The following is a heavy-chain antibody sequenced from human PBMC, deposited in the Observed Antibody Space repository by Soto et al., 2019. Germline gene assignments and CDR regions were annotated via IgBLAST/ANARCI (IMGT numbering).Heavy chain of an antibody. CDR3: ARYCSSTSCYELMGYYYGMDV. V-gene: IGHV4-34*01. J-gene: IGHJ6*02. D-gene: IGHD2-2*01. Sequence: PSETLSLTCAVYGGSFSGYYWSWIRQPPGKGLEWIGEINHSGSTNYNPSLKSRVTISVDTSKNQFSLKLSSVTAADTAVYYCARYCSSTSCYELMGYYYGMDVWGQGTTVTVSS. CDR2: INHSGST. CDR1: GGSFSGYY.